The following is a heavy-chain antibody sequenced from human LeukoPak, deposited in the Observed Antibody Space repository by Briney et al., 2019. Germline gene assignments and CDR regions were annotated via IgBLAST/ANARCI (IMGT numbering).Heavy chain of an antibody. D-gene: IGHD6-19*01. CDR3: ARVHREAVAGIG. CDR1: GGSISSGGYY. V-gene: IGHV4-30-2*01. Sequence: SQTLSLTCTVSGGSISSGGYYWSWIRQPPGKGLEWIGYIYHSGSTYYNPSLKSRVTISVDRSKNQFSLKLSSVTAADTAVYYCARVHREAVAGIGWGQGTLVTVSS. CDR2: IYHSGST. J-gene: IGHJ4*02.